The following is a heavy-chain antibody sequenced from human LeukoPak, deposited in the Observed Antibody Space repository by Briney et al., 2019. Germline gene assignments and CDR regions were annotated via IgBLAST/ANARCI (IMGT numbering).Heavy chain of an antibody. J-gene: IGHJ4*02. CDR2: INPNSGGT. CDR3: ARDWFVDSGDDPFPFDY. D-gene: IGHD5-12*01. CDR1: GYTFTAYY. Sequence: ASVKVSCKASGYTFTAYYMHWVRQAPGQGLEWMGWINPNSGGTNYAQKFQGRVTMTRDTSISTAYMELSRLTSDDTAIYYCARDWFVDSGDDPFPFDYWGQGTLVSVSS. V-gene: IGHV1-2*02.